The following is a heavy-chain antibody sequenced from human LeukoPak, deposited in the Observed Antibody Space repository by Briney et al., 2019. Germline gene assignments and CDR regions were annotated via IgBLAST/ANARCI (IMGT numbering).Heavy chain of an antibody. Sequence: GGSLRLSCAASGFTFSDYYMGWIRQAPGKGLEWVSYISSSGSTIYYADSVKGRFTISRDNAKNSLYLQMNSLRAEDTAVYYCASQITYYYDSSGYYFDYWGQGTLVTVSS. CDR3: ASQITYYYDSSGYYFDY. J-gene: IGHJ4*02. CDR1: GFTFSDYY. V-gene: IGHV3-11*04. CDR2: ISSSGSTI. D-gene: IGHD3-22*01.